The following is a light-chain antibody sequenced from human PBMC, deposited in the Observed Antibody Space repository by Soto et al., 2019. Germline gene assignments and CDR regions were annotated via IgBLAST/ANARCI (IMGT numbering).Light chain of an antibody. Sequence: QSALTQPPSVSGSPGQSVTISCTGTSSDVGSYNRVSWHQQPPGTAPKLMIYEVSNRPSGVPDRFSGSKSGNTASLTISGLQAEDEADYYCSSYTSSTTYVFGTGTKLTVL. CDR2: EVS. V-gene: IGLV2-18*02. J-gene: IGLJ1*01. CDR3: SSYTSSTTYV. CDR1: SSDVGSYNR.